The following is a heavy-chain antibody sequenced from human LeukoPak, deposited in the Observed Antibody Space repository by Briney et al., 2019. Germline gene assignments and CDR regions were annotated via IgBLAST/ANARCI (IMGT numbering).Heavy chain of an antibody. CDR2: ISTSGTTI. D-gene: IGHD4-23*01. J-gene: IGHJ4*02. V-gene: IGHV3-11*01. CDR3: ARGADGGSDY. CDR1: GFTFSDYY. Sequence: PGGSLRLSCAASGFTFSDYYMTWIRQAPGKGLEWISYISTSGTTIYYADSVKGRFTISRDNANNSLYLQMNSLTAEDTAVYYCARGADGGSDYWGQGTLDTVSS.